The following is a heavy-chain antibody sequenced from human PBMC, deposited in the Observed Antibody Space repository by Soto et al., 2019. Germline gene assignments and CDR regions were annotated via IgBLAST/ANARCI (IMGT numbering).Heavy chain of an antibody. J-gene: IGHJ6*02. Sequence: QVQLQESGPGLVKPSQTLSLTCTVSGGSISSGDYYWSWIRQPPGKGLEWIGSIYDSGSTYYNPSLKSRVTISVDPSKNQFSLKLSSVTAADTAVYYCARASCSGGSCYGDYGMDVWGQGTTVTVSS. CDR3: ARASCSGGSCYGDYGMDV. D-gene: IGHD2-15*01. CDR2: IYDSGST. CDR1: GGSISSGDYY. V-gene: IGHV4-30-4*01.